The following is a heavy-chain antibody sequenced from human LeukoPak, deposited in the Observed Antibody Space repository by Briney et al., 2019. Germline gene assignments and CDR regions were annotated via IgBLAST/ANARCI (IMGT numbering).Heavy chain of an antibody. V-gene: IGHV2-5*02. Sequence: SWPTLVNPTQTLTLTCTFSVFSLSTSGVGVGWIRQPPGKALEWLALIYWDEDKRYSPSLKSRLTITKDPSKTKALLTMTNMAPVATATYYCAHIVTMVRAVIIPFYSWGQGTLVTVSS. CDR3: AHIVTMVRAVIIPFYS. CDR1: VFSLSTSGVG. J-gene: IGHJ4*02. D-gene: IGHD3-10*01. CDR2: IYWDEDK.